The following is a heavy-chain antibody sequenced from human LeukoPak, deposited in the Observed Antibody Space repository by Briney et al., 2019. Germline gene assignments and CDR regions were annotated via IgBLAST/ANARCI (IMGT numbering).Heavy chain of an antibody. J-gene: IGHJ4*02. V-gene: IGHV1-18*01. Sequence: ASVKVSCKASGYTFTSYGISWVRQAPGQGLEWMGWISAYNGNTNYAQKLQGRVTMTTDTSTSTAYMELRSLRSEDSAVYYCARGFYYDSSGYSHFEYWGQGTLVTVSS. CDR2: ISAYNGNT. CDR3: ARGFYYDSSGYSHFEY. CDR1: GYTFTSYG. D-gene: IGHD3-22*01.